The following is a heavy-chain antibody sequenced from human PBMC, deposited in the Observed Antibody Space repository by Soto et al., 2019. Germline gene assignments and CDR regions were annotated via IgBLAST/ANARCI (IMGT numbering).Heavy chain of an antibody. D-gene: IGHD5-12*01. CDR2: IYPDESDT. V-gene: IGHV5-51*01. Sequence: GESLKISCKGSGYSFTKYWIGWVRQMPGKSLKRMAIIYPDESDTRYSPSFQGQVTISADKSISTAYLQWSSPKASDTAMYYCVRMGFSGGGYLSYYYYGMDIWGQGTTVTVSS. J-gene: IGHJ6*02. CDR1: GYSFTKYW. CDR3: VRMGFSGGGYLSYYYYGMDI.